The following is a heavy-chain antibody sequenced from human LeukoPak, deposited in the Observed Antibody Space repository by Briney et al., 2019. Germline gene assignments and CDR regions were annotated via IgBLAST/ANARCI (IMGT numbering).Heavy chain of an antibody. V-gene: IGHV4-59*01. CDR2: IYYSGST. CDR3: ARGKDYGDYGHFDY. D-gene: IGHD4-17*01. J-gene: IGHJ4*02. Sequence: PSETLSLTCTVSGGSISSYYWSWIRQPPGKGLEWIGYIYYSGSTNYNPSLKSRVTISLDTSKNQFSLKLSSVTAADTAVYYCARGKDYGDYGHFDYWGQGTLVTVSS. CDR1: GGSISSYY.